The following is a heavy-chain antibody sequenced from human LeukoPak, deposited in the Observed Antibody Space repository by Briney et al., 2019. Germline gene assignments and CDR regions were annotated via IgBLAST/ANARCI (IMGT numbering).Heavy chain of an antibody. CDR1: GFTFSSYA. Sequence: GGSLRLSCAASGFTFSSYAMSWVRQALGKGLEWVSGISGSGDNTYYADSVKGRFTISRDNSKNTLYVQVNSLGTEDTATYYCAKGSYYDSSGSFYFDYWGQGTLVTVSS. CDR3: AKGSYYDSSGSFYFDY. V-gene: IGHV3-23*01. D-gene: IGHD3-22*01. J-gene: IGHJ4*02. CDR2: ISGSGDNT.